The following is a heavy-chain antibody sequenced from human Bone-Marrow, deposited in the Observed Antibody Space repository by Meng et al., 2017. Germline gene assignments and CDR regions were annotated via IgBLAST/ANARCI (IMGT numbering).Heavy chain of an antibody. Sequence: GESLKISCAASGFTFSNAWMSWVRQAPGKGLEWVGRIKSKTDGGTTDYAAPVKGRFTISRDDSKNTLYLQMNSLKTEDTATYYCARLTRAYDRSGYYYWYFDYWGQGTLVTVSS. J-gene: IGHJ4*02. CDR3: ARLTRAYDRSGYYYWYFDY. V-gene: IGHV3-15*01. CDR2: IKSKTDGGTT. CDR1: GFTFSNAW. D-gene: IGHD3-22*01.